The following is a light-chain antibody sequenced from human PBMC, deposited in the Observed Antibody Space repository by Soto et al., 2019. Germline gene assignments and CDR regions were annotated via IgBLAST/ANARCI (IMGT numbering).Light chain of an antibody. CDR1: RSVGNW. V-gene: IGKV1-5*03. CDR3: QQYNSYPWA. CDR2: KAS. J-gene: IGKJ1*01. Sequence: EIQMTQSPSTLSASVGDRVTITCRASRSVGNWLAWYQQRPGKAPKLLIYKASALESGAPSRFSGSGFGTEFSFTISGLQADDSATYHCQQYNSYPWAFGQGTRVEVK.